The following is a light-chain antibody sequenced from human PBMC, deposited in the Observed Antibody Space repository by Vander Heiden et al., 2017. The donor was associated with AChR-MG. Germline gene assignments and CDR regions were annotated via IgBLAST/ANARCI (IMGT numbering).Light chain of an antibody. Sequence: SSELTQPLSASVALGQTARITCGGNNIGSKNVHWYQQKPGQAPVLVIYRDSNRPSGVPGRFSGSNSGNTATLTISRAQAGDEADYYCQVWDSTTGVFGTGTKVTVL. CDR2: RDS. J-gene: IGLJ1*01. CDR3: QVWDSTTGV. V-gene: IGLV3-9*01. CDR1: NIGSKN.